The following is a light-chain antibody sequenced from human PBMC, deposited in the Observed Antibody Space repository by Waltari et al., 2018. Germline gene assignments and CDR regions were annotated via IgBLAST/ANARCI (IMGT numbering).Light chain of an antibody. CDR1: SPTLGGNF. CDR2: NNN. V-gene: IGLV1-47*01. Sequence: SVLTQPPSASGTPGQTVTIPCSGSSPTLGGNFVYWYQQLPGMAPQLLIYNNNQLPSGVPDRFSGSKSGTSASLAISGLRSDDEAEYYCAAWDDNLTGPLFGGGTKVTVL. CDR3: AAWDDNLTGPL. J-gene: IGLJ3*02.